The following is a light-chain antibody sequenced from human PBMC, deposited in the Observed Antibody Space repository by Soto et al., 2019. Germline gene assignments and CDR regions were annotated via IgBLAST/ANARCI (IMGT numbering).Light chain of an antibody. V-gene: IGLV2-14*01. CDR2: EVS. CDR1: SSDVGNYNY. J-gene: IGLJ3*02. Sequence: QSALTQPASVSGSPGQSITISCTGTSSDVGNYNYVSWYQQHPGKAPKLMIYEVSNRPSGVSNRFSGSKSGNTASLTISGLQAEDETDYYCSSYAGIGTVVFGGGTKLTV. CDR3: SSYAGIGTVV.